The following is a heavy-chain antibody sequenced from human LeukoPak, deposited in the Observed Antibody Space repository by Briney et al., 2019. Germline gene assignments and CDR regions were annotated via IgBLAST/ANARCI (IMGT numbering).Heavy chain of an antibody. CDR3: ARHYCSSTSCYTIDY. CDR2: IYHSRST. Sequence: PSETLSLTCTVSGGSISSGGYYWSWIRQPPGKGLEWIGYIYHSRSTYYNPSLKSRVTISVDTSKNQFSLKLSSVTAADTAVYYCARHYCSSTSCYTIDYWGQGTLVTVSS. V-gene: IGHV4-30-2*03. CDR1: GGSISSGGYY. J-gene: IGHJ4*02. D-gene: IGHD2-2*02.